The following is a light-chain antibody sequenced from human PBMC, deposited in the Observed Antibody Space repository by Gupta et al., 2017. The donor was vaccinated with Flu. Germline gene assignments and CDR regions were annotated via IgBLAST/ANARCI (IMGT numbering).Light chain of an antibody. CDR2: EVT. Sequence: QSALTQPASVSWSLRQSITISCTGTSSDIGSYNLVSWYQQHPGNAPNLMISEVTKRPPGVSNRFSGSKSGNTASLTISVPQAEDEADYYSSSYAGSTPLVFGGGTNLTVL. J-gene: IGLJ3*02. CDR3: SSYAGSTPLV. CDR1: SSDIGSYNL. V-gene: IGLV2-23*02.